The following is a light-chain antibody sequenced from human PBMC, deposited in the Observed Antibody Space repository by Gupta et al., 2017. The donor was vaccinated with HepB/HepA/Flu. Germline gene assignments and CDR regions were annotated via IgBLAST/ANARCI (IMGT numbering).Light chain of an antibody. J-gene: IGLJ1*01. Sequence: QSVFTQPPSVSAAAGQKVTISCSGSSSNIGNNYVSWYQQLPGTAPKLLIYESNKRPSEIPDRFSASKSGTSATLGITGLQTGDEADYYCGTWDNSLRGGVFGTGTKVTVL. CDR1: SSNIGNNY. CDR3: GTWDNSLRGGV. CDR2: ESN. V-gene: IGLV1-51*02.